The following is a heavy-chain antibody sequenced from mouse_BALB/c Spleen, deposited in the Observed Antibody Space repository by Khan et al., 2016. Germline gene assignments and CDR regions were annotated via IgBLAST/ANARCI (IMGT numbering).Heavy chain of an antibody. CDR1: GYIFTDYA. CDR2: ISTYSGNT. CDR3: ARGPYYRYDVFVY. D-gene: IGHD2-14*01. V-gene: IGHV1S137*01. J-gene: IGHJ2*01. Sequence: QVQLKQSGSELVRPGVSVKISCKGSGYIFTDYAMHWVKQSHAKSLEWIGVISTYSGNTNYNQKFKGKATMTVDKSSSTAYMELARLTSEDSAIYYCARGPYYRYDVFVYWGQGTTLTVSS.